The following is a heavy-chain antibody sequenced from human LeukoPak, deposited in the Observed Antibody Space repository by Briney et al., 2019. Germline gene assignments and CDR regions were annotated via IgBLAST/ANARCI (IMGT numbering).Heavy chain of an antibody. CDR2: IKSKTDGGTT. Sequence: PGGSLRLSCAASGFTFSNAWMSWVRQAPGKGLEWVGRIKSKTDGGTTDYAAPVKGRFTISRDDSKNTLYLQMNSLKTEDTAVYYCTTGSPTMIVALSWNAFDIWGQGTMVTVSS. J-gene: IGHJ3*02. CDR3: TTGSPTMIVALSWNAFDI. D-gene: IGHD3-22*01. CDR1: GFTFSNAW. V-gene: IGHV3-15*01.